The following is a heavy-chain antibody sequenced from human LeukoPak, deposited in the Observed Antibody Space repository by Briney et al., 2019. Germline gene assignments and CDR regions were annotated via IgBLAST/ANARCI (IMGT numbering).Heavy chain of an antibody. V-gene: IGHV3-7*03. D-gene: IGHD4-11*01. CDR2: IKQDGSEK. J-gene: IGHJ4*02. Sequence: GGSLRLSCAASGFTFSNYWMSWVRQAPGKGLEWVANIKQDGSEKYYVDSVKGRFTISRDNAKNSLYLQMNSLRAEDTAVYYCARGGTVTYLFDYWGQGTLVTVSS. CDR1: GFTFSNYW. CDR3: ARGGTVTYLFDY.